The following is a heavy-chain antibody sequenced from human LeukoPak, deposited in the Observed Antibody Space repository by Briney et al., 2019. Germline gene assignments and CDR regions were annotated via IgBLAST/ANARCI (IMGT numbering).Heavy chain of an antibody. CDR3: ARVRGQQLGVIDY. Sequence: ASVKVSCKASGYTFTSYGITWVRQAPGQGLEWMGWISVYNGNTNYAQKFQGRVTTTTDTSTSTAYMELSSLRSDDTAVYYCARVRGQQLGVIDYWGQGTLVTVSS. CDR1: GYTFTSYG. V-gene: IGHV1-18*01. J-gene: IGHJ4*02. D-gene: IGHD3-10*01. CDR2: ISVYNGNT.